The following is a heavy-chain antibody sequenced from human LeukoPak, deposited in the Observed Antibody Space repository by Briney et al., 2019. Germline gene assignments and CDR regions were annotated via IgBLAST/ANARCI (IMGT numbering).Heavy chain of an antibody. D-gene: IGHD2-2*01. V-gene: IGHV3-21*01. CDR2: ISSSSSYI. J-gene: IGHJ6*03. CDR3: AREDIVVVPAAKGLYYYYMDV. CDR1: GFTFSSYS. Sequence: GGSLRLSCAASGFTFSSYSMNWVRQAPGKGLEWVSSISSSSSYIYYADSVKGRFTISRDNAKNSLYLQMNSLRAGDTAVYYCAREDIVVVPAAKGLYYYYMDVWGKGTTVTISS.